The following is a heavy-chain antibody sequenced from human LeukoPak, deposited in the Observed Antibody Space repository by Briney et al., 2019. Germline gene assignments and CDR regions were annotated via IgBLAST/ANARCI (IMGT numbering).Heavy chain of an antibody. V-gene: IGHV3-23*01. Sequence: GGSLRLSCAASGFTFSSYAMSWVRQAPGKGLEWVSAISGSGGSTYYADSVKGRFTISRENAKNSLYLQMNSLRAGDTAVYYCVRGGDGYNSYYFDYWGQGTLVTVSS. J-gene: IGHJ4*02. CDR1: GFTFSSYA. CDR3: VRGGDGYNSYYFDY. CDR2: ISGSGGST. D-gene: IGHD5-24*01.